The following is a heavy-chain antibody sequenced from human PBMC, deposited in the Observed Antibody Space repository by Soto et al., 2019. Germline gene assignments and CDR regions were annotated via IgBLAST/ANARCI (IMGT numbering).Heavy chain of an antibody. CDR1: GGSFSGYY. V-gene: IGHV4-34*01. CDR3: ARGRLVVPPFDS. Sequence: SETLSLTWAVYGGSFSGYYWTWIRQPPGTGLEWIGEINHSGSTNYNPSLKSRVTISVDTSKNQFSLKLTSVTAADTAVYYCARGRLVVPPFDSWGRGTLVTVSS. D-gene: IGHD2-21*01. CDR2: INHSGST. J-gene: IGHJ5*01.